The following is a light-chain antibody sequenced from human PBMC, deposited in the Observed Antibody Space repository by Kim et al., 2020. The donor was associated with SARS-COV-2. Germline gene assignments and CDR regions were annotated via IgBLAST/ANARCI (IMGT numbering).Light chain of an antibody. CDR3: NSRDSSGNHLEV. CDR2: GKN. V-gene: IGLV3-19*01. J-gene: IGLJ3*02. Sequence: SSGLTQDPAVSVALGQTVRITCQGDSLRSYYASWYQQKPGQAPVLVIYGKNNRPSGIPDRFSGSSSGNTASLTITGAQAEDEADYYCNSRDSSGNHLEVFGGGTQLTVL. CDR1: SLRSYY.